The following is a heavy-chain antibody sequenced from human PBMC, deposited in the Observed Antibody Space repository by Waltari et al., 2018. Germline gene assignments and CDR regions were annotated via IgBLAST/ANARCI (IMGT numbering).Heavy chain of an antibody. Sequence: QEQLVQSGSEVKKPGASVRVSCQASGYTFTDYHLHWFRQTPGQGFEWMGWVQPKNGDSNSAEKFLGRVTMTRDTSINTVYLDLSGLRSDDTAVFFCARDPGPIVGAPDLWGQGTLVTVSS. CDR1: GYTFTDYH. D-gene: IGHD1-26*01. J-gene: IGHJ5*02. V-gene: IGHV1-2*02. CDR3: ARDPGPIVGAPDL. CDR2: VQPKNGDS.